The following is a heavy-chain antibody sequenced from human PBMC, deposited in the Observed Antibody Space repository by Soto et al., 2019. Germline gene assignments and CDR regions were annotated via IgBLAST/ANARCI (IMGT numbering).Heavy chain of an antibody. Sequence: EVQLVESGGDLVQPGGSLRLSCAASGFTVSTSYMGWVRQAPGKGLEWVSSIYSDGNTYYADSVRGRFTIYTDNSKDTLYLQMNSLRVDDTAMYYCARQVGSYWYFDLWGRGTLVIVSS. V-gene: IGHV3-66*04. CDR2: IYSDGNT. D-gene: IGHD1-26*01. CDR1: GFTVSTSY. CDR3: ARQVGSYWYFDL. J-gene: IGHJ2*01.